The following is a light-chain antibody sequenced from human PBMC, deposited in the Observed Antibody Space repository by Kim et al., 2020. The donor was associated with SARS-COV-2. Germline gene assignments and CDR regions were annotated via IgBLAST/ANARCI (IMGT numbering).Light chain of an antibody. CDR3: QTWGTGIRV. Sequence: ASVKLTCTLSSGHSSYAIAWHQQQPEKGPRYFMKLNSDGSHNKGDGIPDRFSGSSSGAERYLTISSLQSEDEADYYCQTWGTGIRVFGGGTQLTVL. CDR2: LNSDGSH. V-gene: IGLV4-69*01. CDR1: SGHSSYA. J-gene: IGLJ3*02.